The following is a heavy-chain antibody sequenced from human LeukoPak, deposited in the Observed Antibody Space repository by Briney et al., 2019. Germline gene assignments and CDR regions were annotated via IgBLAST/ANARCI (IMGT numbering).Heavy chain of an antibody. Sequence: TSETLSLTCTVSGGSISSSSYYWGWIRQPPGKGLEWIGSIYYSGSTYYNPSLKSRVTISVDTSKNQFSLKLSSVTAADTAVYYCARHSPVGIYYFDYWGQGTLVTVSS. CDR3: ARHSPVGIYYFDY. CDR2: IYYSGST. V-gene: IGHV4-39*01. D-gene: IGHD1-26*01. CDR1: GGSISSSSYY. J-gene: IGHJ4*02.